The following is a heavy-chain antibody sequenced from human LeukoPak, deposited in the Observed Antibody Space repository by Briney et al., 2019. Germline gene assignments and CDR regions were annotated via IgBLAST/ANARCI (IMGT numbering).Heavy chain of an antibody. D-gene: IGHD3-22*01. CDR1: GYTFSSYG. J-gene: IGHJ4*02. Sequence: SVKVSCKASGYTFSSYGISWVRQAPGQGLEWMGGIIPIFGTASYAQKFQGRVTITADESTSTAYMGLSSLRSEDTAVYYCAREGSSGIIPERYLDYWGQGTLVTVSS. CDR3: AREGSSGIIPERYLDY. V-gene: IGHV1-69*13. CDR2: IIPIFGTA.